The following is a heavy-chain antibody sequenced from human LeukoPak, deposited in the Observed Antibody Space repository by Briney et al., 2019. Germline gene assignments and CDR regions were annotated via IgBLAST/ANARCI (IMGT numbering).Heavy chain of an antibody. V-gene: IGHV3-21*01. CDR1: GFTFSSYS. J-gene: IGHJ4*02. Sequence: GGSLRLSCAASGFTFSSYSINWVRQAPGKGLEWVSSISGTSSYIYYADSVKGRFTISRDNANNSLYLQMNSLRAEDTAVYYCARWGLGPSFDYWGQGTLVTVSS. CDR3: ARWGLGPSFDY. D-gene: IGHD1-26*01. CDR2: ISGTSSYI.